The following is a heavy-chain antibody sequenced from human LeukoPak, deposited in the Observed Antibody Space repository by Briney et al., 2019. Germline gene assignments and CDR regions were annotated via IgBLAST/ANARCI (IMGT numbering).Heavy chain of an antibody. CDR3: AKLPSGTDAFDI. D-gene: IGHD2-2*01. Sequence: PGGSLRLSCAASGFTFSSYGMHWVRQAPGKGLEWVAVISYDGSNKYYADSVKGRFTISRDNSKNTLYLQMNSLRAEDRAVYYCAKLPSGTDAFDIWGQGTMVTVSS. V-gene: IGHV3-30*18. J-gene: IGHJ3*02. CDR1: GFTFSSYG. CDR2: ISYDGSNK.